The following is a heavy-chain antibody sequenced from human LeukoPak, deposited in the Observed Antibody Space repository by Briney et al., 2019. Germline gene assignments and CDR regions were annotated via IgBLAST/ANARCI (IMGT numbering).Heavy chain of an antibody. CDR1: AGSISSSSYY. V-gene: IGHV4-39*07. D-gene: IGHD4-17*01. CDR3: ARVYGDFIYYYYYYMDV. J-gene: IGHJ6*03. CDR2: IYYSGST. Sequence: SETLSLTCTVSAGSISSSSYYWGWIRQPPGKGLEWIGGIYYSGSTNYNPSLKSRVTMSVDTSKNQFSLKLSSVTAADTAVYYCARVYGDFIYYYYYYMDVWGKGTTVTISS.